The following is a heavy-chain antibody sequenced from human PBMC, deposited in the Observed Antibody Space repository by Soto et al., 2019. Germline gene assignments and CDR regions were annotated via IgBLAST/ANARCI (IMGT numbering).Heavy chain of an antibody. D-gene: IGHD3-10*01. CDR2: IYPGDSDT. CDR1: GYSFTSNW. V-gene: IGHV5-51*01. CDR3: ARYFFGSGYGMDV. J-gene: IGHJ6*02. Sequence: GESLKISCKSSGYSFTSNWIGWVRQMPGKGLEWMGIIYPGDSDTRYSPSFQGQVTISADKSISTAYLQWSSLKASDTAMYYCARYFFGSGYGMDVWGQGTTVTVSS.